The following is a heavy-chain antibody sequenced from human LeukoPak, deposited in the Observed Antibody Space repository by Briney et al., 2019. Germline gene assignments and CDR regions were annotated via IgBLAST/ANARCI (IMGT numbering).Heavy chain of an antibody. V-gene: IGHV3-9*01. J-gene: IGHJ4*02. D-gene: IGHD6-13*01. CDR3: AKSSQYSSSWYTAFDY. CDR2: ISWNSGSI. Sequence: GGSLRLSCAASGFTFDDYAMHWVRQAPGKGLEWVSGISWNSGSIGYADSVKGRFTISRDNAKNSLYLQMNSLRAEDTALYYCAKSSQYSSSWYTAFDYWGQGTLVTVSS. CDR1: GFTFDDYA.